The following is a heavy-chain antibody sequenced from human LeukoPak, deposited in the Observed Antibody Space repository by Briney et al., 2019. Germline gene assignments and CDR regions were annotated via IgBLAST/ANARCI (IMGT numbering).Heavy chain of an antibody. CDR1: GFTFSNYA. CDR2: ISGSGGIT. D-gene: IGHD6-13*01. Sequence: DPGGSLRLSCAASGFTFSNYAMNWVRQTPGKRLEWVSAISGSGGITYYADSVKGRFTISRDNSENTLFLQMNSLRVEDTAVYYCARDVLIRERLVPRMDVWGQGTMVTVSS. J-gene: IGHJ6*02. CDR3: ARDVLIRERLVPRMDV. V-gene: IGHV3-23*01.